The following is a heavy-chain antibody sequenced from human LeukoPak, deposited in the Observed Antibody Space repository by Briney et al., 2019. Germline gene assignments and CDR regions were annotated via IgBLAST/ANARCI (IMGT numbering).Heavy chain of an antibody. CDR2: IKSKTDGGTT. CDR1: GFTFSNAW. V-gene: IGHV3-15*01. J-gene: IGHJ3*02. CDR3: TGHPVPAYCGGDCYYDAFDI. D-gene: IGHD2-21*01. Sequence: GGSLRLSCAASGFTFSNAWMSWVRQAPGKGLEWVGRIKSKTDGGTTDYAAPVKGRFTISRDDSKNTLYLQMNSLKTEDTAVYYCTGHPVPAYCGGDCYYDAFDIWGQGTMVTVSS.